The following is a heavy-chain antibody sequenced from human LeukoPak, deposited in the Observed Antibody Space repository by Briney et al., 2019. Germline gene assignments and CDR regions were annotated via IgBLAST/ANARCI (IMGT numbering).Heavy chain of an antibody. Sequence: SSETLSLTCTVSGGSISSSSYYWGWIRQPPGKGLEWIGSIYYSGSTYYNPSLKSRVTISVDTSKSQFSLKLSSVTAADTAVYYCARLNIAAAGCFDYWGQGTLVTVSS. CDR3: ARLNIAAAGCFDY. CDR1: GGSISSSSYY. J-gene: IGHJ4*02. CDR2: IYYSGST. V-gene: IGHV4-39*01. D-gene: IGHD6-13*01.